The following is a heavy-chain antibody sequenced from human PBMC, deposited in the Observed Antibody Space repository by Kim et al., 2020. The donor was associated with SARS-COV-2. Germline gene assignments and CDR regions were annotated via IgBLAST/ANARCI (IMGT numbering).Heavy chain of an antibody. CDR3: ALTGNTAY. J-gene: IGHJ4*02. Sequence: EGSSTSYADSVEGRFTISRDNAKNTLYLQMNSRRAEDTAMYYCALTGNTAYWGQGTLVTVSS. CDR2: EGSST. D-gene: IGHD1-7*01. V-gene: IGHV3-74*01.